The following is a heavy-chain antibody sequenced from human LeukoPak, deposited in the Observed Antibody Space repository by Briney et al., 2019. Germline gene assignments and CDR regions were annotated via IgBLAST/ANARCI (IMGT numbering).Heavy chain of an antibody. J-gene: IGHJ3*02. CDR3: AKVGTMNYKGGAFDI. CDR2: IRYDGSNK. Sequence: GGSLRLSCAASGFTFSSYGMHWVRQAPGKGLEWVAFIRYDGSNKYYADSVKGRFTISRDNSRNTLYLQMNSLGAEDTAVYYCAKVGTMNYKGGAFDIWGQGTMVTVSS. V-gene: IGHV3-30*02. D-gene: IGHD1-7*01. CDR1: GFTFSSYG.